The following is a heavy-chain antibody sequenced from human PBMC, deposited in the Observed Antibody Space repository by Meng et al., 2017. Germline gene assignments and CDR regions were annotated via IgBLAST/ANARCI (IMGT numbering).Heavy chain of an antibody. CDR1: GYTFTSYG. CDR3: ASYGGKGYFDY. J-gene: IGHJ4*02. CDR2: IIPIFGTA. D-gene: IGHD4-23*01. Sequence: HVQLVPAGCEEKSPWASVKGSCKASGYTFTSYGISWVRQAPGQGLEWMGGIIPIFGTANYAQKFQGRVTITADESTSTAYMELSSLRSEDTAVYYCASYGGKGYFDYWGQGTLVTVSS. V-gene: IGHV1-69*13.